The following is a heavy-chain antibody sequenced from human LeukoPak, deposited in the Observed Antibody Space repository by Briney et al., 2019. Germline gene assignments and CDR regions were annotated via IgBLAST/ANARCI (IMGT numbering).Heavy chain of an antibody. Sequence: GESLKISCKGSGYSFTSYWIGWVRQMPGKGLEWMGIIYPGDSDTRYSPSFQGQVTLSADKSISTAYLQWSDLTASYTAMYYYARQYYDILTGPNWFDSWGQGTLVTVSS. D-gene: IGHD3-9*01. V-gene: IGHV5-51*01. CDR1: GYSFTSYW. J-gene: IGHJ5*01. CDR2: IYPGDSDT. CDR3: ARQYYDILTGPNWFDS.